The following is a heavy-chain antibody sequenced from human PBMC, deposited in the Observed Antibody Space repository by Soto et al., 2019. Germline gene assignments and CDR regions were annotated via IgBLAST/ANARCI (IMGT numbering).Heavy chain of an antibody. CDR2: IWYDGSNK. CDR1: GFTFSSYG. V-gene: IGHV3-33*01. D-gene: IGHD6-19*01. J-gene: IGHJ4*02. CDR3: ARGGVAGTVDY. Sequence: QVQLVESGGGVVQPGRSLRLSCAASGFTFSSYGMHWVRQAPGKGLEWVAVIWYDGSNKYYADSVKGRFTISRDNSKNTLYLQMNSLRAEDTAVYYFARGGVAGTVDYWGQGTLVTVSS.